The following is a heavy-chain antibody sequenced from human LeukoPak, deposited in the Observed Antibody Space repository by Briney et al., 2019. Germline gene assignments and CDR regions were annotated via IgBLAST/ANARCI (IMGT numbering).Heavy chain of an antibody. CDR3: ARSKFYFDS. V-gene: IGHV3-7*01. CDR2: IKQDGSET. Sequence: GGSLRLSCAASGFTFRSYWMNWVRQAPGKGLEWVANIKQDGSETYYVDSVRGRFTISRDNAKNSLFLQMNSLRVEDTAVYYCARSKFYFDSWGLGTVVAVSS. J-gene: IGHJ4*02. CDR1: GFTFRSYW.